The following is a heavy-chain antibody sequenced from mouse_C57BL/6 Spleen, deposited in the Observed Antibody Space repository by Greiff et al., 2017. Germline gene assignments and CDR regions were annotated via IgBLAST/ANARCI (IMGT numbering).Heavy chain of an antibody. D-gene: IGHD2-3*01. Sequence: QVQLQQPGAELVKPGASVKMSCKASGYTFTSYWITWVKQRPGQGLEWIGDIYPGSGSTNYNEKFKSKATLTVDTSTSTAYMQLSSLTSEDSAVYYCARGGDYDPLAYWGQGTLVTVSA. V-gene: IGHV1-55*01. J-gene: IGHJ3*01. CDR2: IYPGSGST. CDR3: ARGGDYDPLAY. CDR1: GYTFTSYW.